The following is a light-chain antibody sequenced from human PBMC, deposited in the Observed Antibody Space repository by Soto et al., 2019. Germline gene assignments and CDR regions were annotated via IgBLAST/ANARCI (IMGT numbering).Light chain of an antibody. CDR2: DAY. V-gene: IGKV1-5*01. J-gene: IGKJ1*01. CDR1: QSISSW. CDR3: KQYKNYAYT. Sequence: DIQMTQSPSTLSASAGNRVTITCRASQSISSWLAWYQQKPGKAHKLLIYDAYGLETAVHSRFSASGSGTEFTLTIRSLQPEDFATYYCKQYKNYAYTFGQGTKVDIK.